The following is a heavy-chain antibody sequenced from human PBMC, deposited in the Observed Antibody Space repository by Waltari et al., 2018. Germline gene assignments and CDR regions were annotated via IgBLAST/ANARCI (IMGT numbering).Heavy chain of an antibody. CDR1: GGTFSSYA. CDR2: IIPIFGTA. Sequence: QVQLVQSGAEVKQPGSSVKVSCKASGGTFSSYAISWVRQAPGQGLGWMGGIIPIFGTANYAQKFQGRVTITADESTSTAYMELSSLRAEDTAVYDCASLVVSAAIPYYYYMDVWGKGTTVTISS. D-gene: IGHD2-2*01. J-gene: IGHJ6*03. V-gene: IGHV1-69*12. CDR3: ASLVVSAAIPYYYYMDV.